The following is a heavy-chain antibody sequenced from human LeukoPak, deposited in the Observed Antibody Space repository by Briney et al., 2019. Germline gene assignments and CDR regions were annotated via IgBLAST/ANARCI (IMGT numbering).Heavy chain of an antibody. D-gene: IGHD1-1*01. CDR1: GFTFSIYT. CDR3: VRDLDSVAFF. V-gene: IGHV3-48*01. J-gene: IGHJ4*02. CDR2: ITSDSLTI. Sequence: GESLRVSCAASGFTFSIYTMNWVRQAPGKGLEWVSYITSDSLTIQYAASVKGRFTISRDNAKNSLYLQMNSLRAEDTAVYYCVRDLDSVAFFWGQGTLVTVSS.